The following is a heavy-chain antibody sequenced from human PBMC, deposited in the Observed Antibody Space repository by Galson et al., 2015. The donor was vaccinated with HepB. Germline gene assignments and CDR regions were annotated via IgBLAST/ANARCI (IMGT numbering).Heavy chain of an antibody. V-gene: IGHV1-69*02. CDR1: GGTFSSYT. D-gene: IGHD3-10*01. Sequence: SVKVSCKASGGTFSSYTISWVRQAPGQGLEWMGRTIPILGIANYAQKFQGRVTITADKSTSTAYMELSSLRSEDTAVYYCASDPPSKYYYGSGSYFRAGGFDIWGQGTMVTVSS. J-gene: IGHJ3*02. CDR2: TIPILGIA. CDR3: ASDPPSKYYYGSGSYFRAGGFDI.